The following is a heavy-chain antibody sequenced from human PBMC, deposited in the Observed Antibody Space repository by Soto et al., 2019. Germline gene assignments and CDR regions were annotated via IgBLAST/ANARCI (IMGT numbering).Heavy chain of an antibody. V-gene: IGHV4-30-4*01. D-gene: IGHD3-3*01. CDR2: IYYSGST. CDR3: ARNTYYDFWSGLPFFDY. Sequence: LSLTCTVSGGSISSYYWSWIRQPPGKGLEWIGYIYYSGSTYYNPSLKSRVTISVDTSKNQFSLKLSSVTAADTAVYYCARNTYYDFWSGLPFFDYWGQGTLVTVSS. J-gene: IGHJ4*02. CDR1: GGSISSYY.